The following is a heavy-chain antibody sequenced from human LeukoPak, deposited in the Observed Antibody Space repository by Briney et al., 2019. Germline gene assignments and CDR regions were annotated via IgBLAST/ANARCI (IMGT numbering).Heavy chain of an antibody. D-gene: IGHD4-17*01. CDR2: ISSSGSTI. Sequence: GGSLRLSCAASGFTFSSYAMSWVRQAPGKGLEWVSYISSSGSTIYYADSVKGRFTISRDNAKNSLYLQMNSLRAEDTAVYYCARDGHDYGDYGASDYWGQGTLVTVSS. CDR1: GFTFSSYA. V-gene: IGHV3-48*04. CDR3: ARDGHDYGDYGASDY. J-gene: IGHJ4*02.